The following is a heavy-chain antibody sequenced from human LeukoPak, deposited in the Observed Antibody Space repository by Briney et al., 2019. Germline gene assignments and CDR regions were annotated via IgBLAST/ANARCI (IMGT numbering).Heavy chain of an antibody. Sequence: ASVKVSCKASGGTFSSYAISWVRQAPGQGLEWTGGIIPIFGTANYAQKFQGRVTITADESTSTAYMELSSLRSEDTAVYYCARARGESGPPDYWGQGTLVTVSS. V-gene: IGHV1-69*13. CDR1: GGTFSSYA. CDR2: IIPIFGTA. D-gene: IGHD5-12*01. J-gene: IGHJ4*02. CDR3: ARARGESGPPDY.